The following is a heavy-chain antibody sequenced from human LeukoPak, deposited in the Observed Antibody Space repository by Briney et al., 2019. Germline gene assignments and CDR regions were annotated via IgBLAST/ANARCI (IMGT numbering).Heavy chain of an antibody. D-gene: IGHD6-19*01. CDR1: GFSFSTYA. Sequence: GGSLRLSCAASGFSFSTYAIHWVREAPGKGLEYVSAISTDGSRTYYGNSVKGRFTISRDNSKNTVYLQMDSLRGEDMAVYYCARGVAITWTGSYSSGWNDAFDIWGQGTMVTVS. CDR3: ARGVAITWTGSYSSGWNDAFDI. CDR2: ISTDGSRT. V-gene: IGHV3-64*01. J-gene: IGHJ3*02.